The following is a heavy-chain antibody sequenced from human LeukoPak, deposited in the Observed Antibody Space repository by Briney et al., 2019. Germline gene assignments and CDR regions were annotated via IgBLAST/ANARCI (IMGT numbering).Heavy chain of an antibody. CDR3: ARVKLSRSSGYSTNWFNP. V-gene: IGHV1-46*01. J-gene: IGHJ5*02. Sequence: ASVKVSFKASAYTFTIYYMHWVRQAPAQGLEWMGIINPSGGSTSYAQKFQGRVTMTRDTSTSTVYMELSSLRSEGTAVYYCARVKLSRSSGYSTNWFNPWGQGTLVTVSS. D-gene: IGHD6-13*01. CDR2: INPSGGST. CDR1: AYTFTIYY.